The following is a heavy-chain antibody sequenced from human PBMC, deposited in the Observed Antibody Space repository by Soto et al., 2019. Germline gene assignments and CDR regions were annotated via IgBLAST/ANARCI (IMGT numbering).Heavy chain of an antibody. CDR1: GFTFSSYA. V-gene: IGHV3-23*01. J-gene: IGHJ4*02. CDR3: AKEAGVVVIGEGCFDY. Sequence: PGGSLRLFCTTSGFTFSSYAMSWVRQAPGKGLEWVSAISGSGDNTYYADSVKGRFTLSRDNSKNTLYLQMNSLRAEDTAIYYCAKEAGVVVIGEGCFDYWGRGTLVTVSS. CDR2: ISGSGDNT. D-gene: IGHD2-15*01.